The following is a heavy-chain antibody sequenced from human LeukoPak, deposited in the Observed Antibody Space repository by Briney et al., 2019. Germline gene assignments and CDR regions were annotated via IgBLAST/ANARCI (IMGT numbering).Heavy chain of an antibody. CDR1: GGTFSSAV. V-gene: IGHV1-69*05. CDR3: AGASSWYVFDS. Sequence: GASVKVSCKASGGTFSSAVISWVRQAPGQGLEWMGGIIPIFRTAKYAQKFQGRVTITTDESTSTAYIELSSLRSEDTAVYYCAGASSWYVFDSWGQGTLVTVSS. J-gene: IGHJ4*02. D-gene: IGHD6-13*01. CDR2: IIPIFRTA.